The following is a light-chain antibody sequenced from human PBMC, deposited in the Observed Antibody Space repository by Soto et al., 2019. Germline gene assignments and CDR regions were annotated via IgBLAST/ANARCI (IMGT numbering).Light chain of an antibody. V-gene: IGKV3-11*01. Sequence: EIVLTQSPATLSLSPGERATLSCRASQSVSSYLAWYQQKPGQAPRLLIYDASNRATGIPARFSGSGSGTEFNMTISSLQSEDSAVYYCQQYNDWWTFGLGTKVDIK. J-gene: IGKJ1*01. CDR3: QQYNDWWT. CDR1: QSVSSY. CDR2: DAS.